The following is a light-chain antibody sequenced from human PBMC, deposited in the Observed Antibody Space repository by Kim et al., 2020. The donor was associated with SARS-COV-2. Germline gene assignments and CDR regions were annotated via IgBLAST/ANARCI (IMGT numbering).Light chain of an antibody. CDR1: NLGSKS. CDR3: QVWDSSSDVI. V-gene: IGLV3-21*02. J-gene: IGLJ2*01. CDR2: DDN. Sequence: SYELTQPPSVSVAPEETASITCGGSNLGSKSVHWYQQKPGQAPILFLYDDNDRPSGIPERFSGSNSGNTATLTISRVEVGDEADYYCQVWDSSSDVIFGG.